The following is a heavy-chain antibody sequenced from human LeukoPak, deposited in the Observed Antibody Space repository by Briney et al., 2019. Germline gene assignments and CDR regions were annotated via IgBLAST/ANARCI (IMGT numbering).Heavy chain of an antibody. D-gene: IGHD3-22*01. CDR2: IIPIFGTA. Sequence: SVKVSCKASGYTFTGYGISWVRQAPGQGLEWMGGIIPIFGTANYAQKFQGRVTITADESTSTAYMELSSLRSEDTAVYYCARALTGYYDSSGYYPGGYWGQGTLVTVSS. J-gene: IGHJ4*02. V-gene: IGHV1-69*13. CDR3: ARALTGYYDSSGYYPGGY. CDR1: GYTFTGYG.